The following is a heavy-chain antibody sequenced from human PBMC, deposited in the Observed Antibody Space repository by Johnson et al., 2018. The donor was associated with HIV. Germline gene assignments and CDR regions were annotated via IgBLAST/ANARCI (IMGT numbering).Heavy chain of an antibody. J-gene: IGHJ3*02. Sequence: VQLVESGGGLVQPGGSLKLSCAASGFTFSGSAMHWVRQASGKGLEWVGRIRSKANSYATAYAASVKGRFTISRDDSKNTAYLQMKRPKTEDTAVYDCTSGKSWLAVDAFDIWGQGTMVTVSS. CDR1: GFTFSGSA. V-gene: IGHV3-73*02. CDR2: IRSKANSYAT. D-gene: IGHD6-19*01. CDR3: TSGKSWLAVDAFDI.